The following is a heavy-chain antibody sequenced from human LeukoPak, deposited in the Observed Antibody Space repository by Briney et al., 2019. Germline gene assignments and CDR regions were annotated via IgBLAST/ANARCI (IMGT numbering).Heavy chain of an antibody. CDR3: ARVPAVAGTSYYYGMDV. J-gene: IGHJ6*02. V-gene: IGHV3-30*03. CDR2: ISFDGKIS. CDR1: GFIFNRYG. Sequence: GGSLRLSCAASGFIFNRYGMHWVRQAPGKGLEWVAVISFDGKISYYADSVKGRFTISRDNSKNTLDLQMNSLRPEDTAVYYCARVPAVAGTSYYYGMDVWGQGTTVTVSS. D-gene: IGHD6-19*01.